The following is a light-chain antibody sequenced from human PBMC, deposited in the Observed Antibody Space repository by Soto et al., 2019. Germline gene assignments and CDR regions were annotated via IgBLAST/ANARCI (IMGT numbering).Light chain of an antibody. V-gene: IGLV4-69*01. CDR1: SGHSSYA. Sequence: QLVLTQSPSASASLGASVKLTCTLSSGHSSYAIAWHQQQPEKGPRYLMKLNSDGSHSKGDGIPDRFSGSSSGAERYLTISXXXSEXEXDYYCQTWGTGIRVFGGGTKLTVL. CDR3: QTWGTGIRV. J-gene: IGLJ2*01. CDR2: LNSDGSH.